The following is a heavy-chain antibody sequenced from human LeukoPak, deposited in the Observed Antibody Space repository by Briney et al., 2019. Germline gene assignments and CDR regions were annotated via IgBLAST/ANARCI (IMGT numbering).Heavy chain of an antibody. CDR2: ISGSGGST. CDR3: AKPVIGGYCSSTSCYGAFDI. V-gene: IGHV3-23*01. Sequence: GGSLRLSCAASGFTFSSYAMSWVRQAPGKGLEWVSAISGSGGSTYYADSVKGRFTISRDNSKNTLYLQMNSLRAEDTAVYYCAKPVIGGYCSSTSCYGAFDIWGQGTMVTVSS. D-gene: IGHD2-2*01. J-gene: IGHJ3*02. CDR1: GFTFSSYA.